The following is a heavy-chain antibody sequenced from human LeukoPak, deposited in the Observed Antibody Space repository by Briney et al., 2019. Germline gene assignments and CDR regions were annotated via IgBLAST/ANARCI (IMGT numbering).Heavy chain of an antibody. CDR2: ISSSSSYI. D-gene: IGHD2-15*01. V-gene: IGHV3-21*06. CDR1: EFTFSIYS. J-gene: IGHJ4*02. Sequence: GGSLRLSCSASEFTFSIYSMNWVRQSPGKGLEWVSSISSSSSYIYYADSVKGRFTISRDNAKNRLHLQMNSLRAEDTAVYYCARGLGAYCSGGSCTFDNWGQGTLVTVSS. CDR3: ARGLGAYCSGGSCTFDN.